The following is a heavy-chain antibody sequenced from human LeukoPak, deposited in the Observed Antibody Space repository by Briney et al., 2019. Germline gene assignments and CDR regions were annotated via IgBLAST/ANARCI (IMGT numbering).Heavy chain of an antibody. V-gene: IGHV4-39*02. D-gene: IGHD3-9*01. Sequence: PSETLSLTCTVSGGSISSTGYYWDWIRQPPGKGLEWIGNIYYSGTNYYNPSLRSRVTISVDTSKNQFSLKVSSVTAADAAVYYCARDDILTGSFDFWGQGTLVTVSS. CDR3: ARDDILTGSFDF. CDR1: GGSISSTGYY. J-gene: IGHJ4*02. CDR2: IYYSGTN.